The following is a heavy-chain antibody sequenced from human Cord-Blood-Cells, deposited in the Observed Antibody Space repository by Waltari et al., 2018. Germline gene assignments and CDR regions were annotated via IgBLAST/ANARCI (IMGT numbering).Heavy chain of an antibody. V-gene: IGHV1-24*01. D-gene: IGHD6-13*01. CDR3: ATAPSSPYSSSWVYFDY. CDR1: GYTLTELS. J-gene: IGHJ4*02. CDR2: FDPGDGET. Sequence: QVQLVQSGAEVKKPGASVKVSCKVSGYTLTELSMHWVRQAPGKGLEWMGGFDPGDGETIYAQKFQGRVTMTEDTSTDTAYMELSSLRSEDTAVYYCATAPSSPYSSSWVYFDYWGQGTLVTVSS.